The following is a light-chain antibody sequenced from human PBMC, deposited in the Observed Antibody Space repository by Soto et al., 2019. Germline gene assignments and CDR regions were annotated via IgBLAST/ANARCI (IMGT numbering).Light chain of an antibody. V-gene: IGKV1-39*01. J-gene: IGKJ1*01. CDR2: AAS. Sequence: DIQMTQSPSSLSASVEDRVIITCRASQSISNHLNWYQQTPGKAPKLLIFAASSSQSGVPSRYSGSRFGPDFTLTNSGLQPEDFANYYCKQRYRSPPTFGQGTKVEIK. CDR1: QSISNH. CDR3: KQRYRSPPT.